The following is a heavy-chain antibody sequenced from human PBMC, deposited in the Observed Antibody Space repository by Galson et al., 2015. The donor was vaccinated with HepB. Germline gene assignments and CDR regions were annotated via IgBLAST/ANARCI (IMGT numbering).Heavy chain of an antibody. CDR3: TRDRGTGMALSNDD. Sequence: SLRLSCAASGFTFTDYAMAWVRQAPGKGLEWVSSISGSGNNTYYADSVKGRFTISRDNSKNMAYLQMNSLKTEDTAMYYCTRDRGTGMALSNDDWGQGTLVTVSS. J-gene: IGHJ4*02. D-gene: IGHD5-18*01. V-gene: IGHV3-23*01. CDR2: ISGSGNNT. CDR1: GFTFTDYA.